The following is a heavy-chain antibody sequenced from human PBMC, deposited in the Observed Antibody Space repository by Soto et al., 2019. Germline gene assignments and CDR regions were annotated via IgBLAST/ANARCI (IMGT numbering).Heavy chain of an antibody. CDR3: ARNNEGSSGWYFALLSGLDI. J-gene: IGHJ3*02. D-gene: IGHD6-19*01. Sequence: PGGSLRLSCAASGFTFSSYWMHWVRQAPGKGLVWVSRINGDGSSTGYADSVKGRFTISRDNAKNSLYLQMNSLRAEDTAVYYCARNNEGSSGWYFALLSGLDIWGQGTMVTVSS. CDR1: GFTFSSYW. CDR2: INGDGSST. V-gene: IGHV3-74*01.